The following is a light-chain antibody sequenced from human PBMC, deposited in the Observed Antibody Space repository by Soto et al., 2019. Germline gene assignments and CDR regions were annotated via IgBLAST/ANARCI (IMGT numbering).Light chain of an antibody. CDR1: QVSSTS. CDR3: QRYNEAPLT. V-gene: IGKV1-27*01. Sequence: DIQMTQSPSSLSASIGDRVTITCRASQVSSTSLAWYQQKPGKVPKLLIYAASTLQSGVPSRLSGSGSGTDFTLTISSLQPEYVATYYCQRYNEAPLTFGGGTKVEIQ. J-gene: IGKJ4*01. CDR2: AAS.